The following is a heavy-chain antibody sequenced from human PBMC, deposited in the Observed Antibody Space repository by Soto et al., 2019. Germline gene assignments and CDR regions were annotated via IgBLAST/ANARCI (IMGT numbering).Heavy chain of an antibody. CDR1: GFTFSSYE. CDR3: ARDLGYCTNGVCYTVSHDY. D-gene: IGHD2-8*01. Sequence: EVQLVESGGGLVQPGGSLRLSCAASGFTFSSYEMNWVRQAPGKGLEWVSYISSSGSTIYYADSVKGRFTISRDNAKNSLYLQMNSLRAEDTAVYYCARDLGYCTNGVCYTVSHDYWGQGTLVTVSS. J-gene: IGHJ4*02. V-gene: IGHV3-48*03. CDR2: ISSSGSTI.